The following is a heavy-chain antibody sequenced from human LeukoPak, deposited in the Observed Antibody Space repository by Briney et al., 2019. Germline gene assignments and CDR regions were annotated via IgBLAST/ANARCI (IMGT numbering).Heavy chain of an antibody. V-gene: IGHV4-59*08. Sequence: SETLSLTCTVSGGSISSYYWSWIRQPPGKGLKWIGDINNSGNANYNPSLKSRVTISVDTSKIQFSLELSSVTAADTAVYYCARQLWTQSPFDHWGQGTLVTVSS. D-gene: IGHD5-18*01. CDR2: INNSGNA. CDR3: ARQLWTQSPFDH. J-gene: IGHJ4*02. CDR1: GGSISSYY.